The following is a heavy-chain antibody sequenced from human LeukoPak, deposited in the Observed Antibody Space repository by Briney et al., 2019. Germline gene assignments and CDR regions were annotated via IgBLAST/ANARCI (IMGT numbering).Heavy chain of an antibody. D-gene: IGHD6-19*01. Sequence: GASVKVSCKASGYTFTSYGISWMRQAPGQGLEWMGWISAYNGNTNYAQKLQGRVTMTTDTSTSTAYMELRSLRSDDTAVYYCARGGLVYYYYYYMDVWGKGTTVTISS. CDR1: GYTFTSYG. CDR2: ISAYNGNT. CDR3: ARGGLVYYYYYYMDV. J-gene: IGHJ6*03. V-gene: IGHV1-18*01.